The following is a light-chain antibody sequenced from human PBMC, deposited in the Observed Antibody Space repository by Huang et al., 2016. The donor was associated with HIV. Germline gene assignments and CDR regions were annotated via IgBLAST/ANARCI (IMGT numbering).Light chain of an antibody. J-gene: IGKJ2*01. CDR1: QSIGKY. V-gene: IGKV3-11*01. CDR2: DAS. Sequence: IVLTQSPATLSLSPGQRATLSCRASQSIGKYLAWYQQRPGQPPRLLIYDASNRATGIPTRFSGRGSGTDFTLTISSLEPEDFAVYYCHQRSNWLPYTFGQGTKLEIK. CDR3: HQRSNWLPYT.